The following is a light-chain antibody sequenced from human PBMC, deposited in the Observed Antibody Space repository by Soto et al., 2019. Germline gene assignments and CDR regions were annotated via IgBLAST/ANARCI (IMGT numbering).Light chain of an antibody. V-gene: IGLV2-18*02. CDR1: GSDIGTYNR. Sequence: QSVLTQLASVSGSPGRSVAISCTGTGSDIGTYNRVSWYQQPPGTAPKLMIYDVSDRPSGVPDRFSGSKSGNTASLTISGLQAEDEADYYCSSYTSSSTYAFGTGTKVTVL. J-gene: IGLJ1*01. CDR3: SSYTSSSTYA. CDR2: DVS.